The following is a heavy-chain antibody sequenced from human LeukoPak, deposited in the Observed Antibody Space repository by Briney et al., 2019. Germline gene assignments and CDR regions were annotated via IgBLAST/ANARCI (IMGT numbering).Heavy chain of an antibody. J-gene: IGHJ3*02. CDR2: DFTSGTT. CDR1: GGSISTYY. CDR3: ASSSGWSAFDI. V-gene: IGHV4-4*07. D-gene: IGHD6-19*01. Sequence: PSETLSLTCTVSGGSISTYYWSWVRQPAGKGLEWIGRDFTSGTTNYNPSLKSRVTMSVDTSKNQFSLKLSYVTAADTAMYYCASSSGWSAFDIWGQGTMVTVSS.